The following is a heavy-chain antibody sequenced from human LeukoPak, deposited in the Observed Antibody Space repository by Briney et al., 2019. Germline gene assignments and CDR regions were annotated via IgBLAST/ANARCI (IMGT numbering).Heavy chain of an antibody. CDR2: FDPEDGET. Sequence: ASVKVSCKVSGYTLTELSMHWVRQAPGKGLEWMGGFDPEDGETIYAQKFQGRVTMPEDTSTDTAYMELSSLRSEDTAVYYCATAPGSGYYSYYYGMDVWGQGTTVTVSS. CDR1: GYTLTELS. D-gene: IGHD3-22*01. V-gene: IGHV1-24*01. CDR3: ATAPGSGYYSYYYGMDV. J-gene: IGHJ6*02.